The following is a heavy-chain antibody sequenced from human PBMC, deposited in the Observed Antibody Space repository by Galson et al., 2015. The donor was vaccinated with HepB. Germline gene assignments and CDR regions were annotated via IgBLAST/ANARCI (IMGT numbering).Heavy chain of an antibody. V-gene: IGHV3-15*01. CDR2: IKSNTDGGTT. CDR3: TKDGGTSWYVEY. Sequence: SLRLSCAASGFTFSNAWMSWVRQAPGKGLEWVGRIKSNTDGGTTDYVAPVKDRFIISRDDSKNTLYLQMSSLKTEDTAVYYCTKDGGTSWYVEYWGQGTPVTVSS. D-gene: IGHD6-13*01. J-gene: IGHJ4*02. CDR1: GFTFSNAW.